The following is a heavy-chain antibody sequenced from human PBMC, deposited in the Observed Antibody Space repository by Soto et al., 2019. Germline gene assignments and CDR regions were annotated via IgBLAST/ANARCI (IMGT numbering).Heavy chain of an antibody. J-gene: IGHJ4*02. CDR2: ISYDGSYK. CDR1: GFTFSSYG. CDR3: AKEGSVVATTPDFEY. V-gene: IGHV3-30*18. Sequence: QVQLVESGGGVVQPGRSLRLSCAASGFTFSSYGMHWVRQAPGKGLEWVAVISYDGSYKYYADSMKGRVTISRDNSKNTPYVQMNSLRAEDTAVYYCAKEGSVVATTPDFEYWGQGTLVTVSS. D-gene: IGHD5-12*01.